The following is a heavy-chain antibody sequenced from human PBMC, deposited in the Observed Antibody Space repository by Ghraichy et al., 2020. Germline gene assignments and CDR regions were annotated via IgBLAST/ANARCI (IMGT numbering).Heavy chain of an antibody. V-gene: IGHV4-39*01. CDR1: GGSISSSSYY. CDR2: IYYSGST. D-gene: IGHD3-16*01. J-gene: IGHJ6*02. Sequence: SETLSLTCTVSGGSISSSSYYWGWIRQPPGKGLEWIGSIYYSGSTYYNPSLKSRVTISVDTSKNQFSLKLSSVTAADTAVYYCARHYPVVVGWYPVITFGGVTYGMDVWGQGTTVTVSS. CDR3: ARHYPVVVGWYPVITFGGVTYGMDV.